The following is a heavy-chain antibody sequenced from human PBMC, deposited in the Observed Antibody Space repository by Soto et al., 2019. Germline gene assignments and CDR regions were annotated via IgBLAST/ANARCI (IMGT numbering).Heavy chain of an antibody. Sequence: ASVKVSCKASGYTFTSYDINWVRQATGQGLEWMGWMNPNSGNTGYAQKFQGRVTMTRNTSISTAYMELSSLRSEDTAVYYCARLDIVVVPADRGGYYYGMDVCGQGPTVTVSS. V-gene: IGHV1-8*01. CDR3: ARLDIVVVPADRGGYYYGMDV. CDR2: MNPNSGNT. CDR1: GYTFTSYD. J-gene: IGHJ6*02. D-gene: IGHD2-2*03.